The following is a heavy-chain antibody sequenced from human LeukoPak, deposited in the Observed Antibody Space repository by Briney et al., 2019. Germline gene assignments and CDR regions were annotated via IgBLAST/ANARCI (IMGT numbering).Heavy chain of an antibody. CDR3: ARDRRDETYYDILTTGWYFDL. J-gene: IGHJ2*01. D-gene: IGHD3-9*01. V-gene: IGHV4-59*01. CDR1: GGSISSYY. Sequence: PSETLSLTCTVSGGSISSYYWSWIRQPPGKGLEWIGYIYYSGSTNYNPSLKSRVTISVDTSKNQFSLKLSSVTAADTAVYYCARDRRDETYYDILTTGWYFDLWGRGTLVTVSS. CDR2: IYYSGST.